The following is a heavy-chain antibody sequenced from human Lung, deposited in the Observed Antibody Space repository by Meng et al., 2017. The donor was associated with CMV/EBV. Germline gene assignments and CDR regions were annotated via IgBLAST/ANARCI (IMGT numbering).Heavy chain of an antibody. CDR2: ISAYNGDT. CDR1: GYTFTDYG. J-gene: IGHJ5*02. Sequence: ASVXVSCKASGYTFTDYGISWVRQAPGQGLEWMGWISAYNGDTNYARNLRGRVTMTTDTSTTTAYMELRSLRSDDTAVYYCARDLQYCVRTSCYDDCFDPWXQGTXVTVSS. V-gene: IGHV1-18*01. CDR3: ARDLQYCVRTSCYDDCFDP. D-gene: IGHD2-2*01.